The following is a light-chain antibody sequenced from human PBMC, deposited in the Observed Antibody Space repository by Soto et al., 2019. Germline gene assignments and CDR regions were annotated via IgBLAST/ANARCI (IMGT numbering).Light chain of an antibody. CDR3: QQANNFPWT. Sequence: DIQMTQSPSSLSASVGDRVTITCRASQSISSFLNWYQQKPGKAPKVLIYAASRLQSGVPSRFRGSGSGTGFTLTISSLQPEDFATYYCQQANNFPWTFGRGTKVDIK. J-gene: IGKJ1*01. CDR1: QSISSF. V-gene: IGKV1-39*01. CDR2: AAS.